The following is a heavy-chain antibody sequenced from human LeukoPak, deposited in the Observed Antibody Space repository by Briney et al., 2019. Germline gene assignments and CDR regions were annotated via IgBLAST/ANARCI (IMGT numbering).Heavy chain of an antibody. CDR3: ARDGSFATWDY. CDR1: GGSISSYY. J-gene: IGHJ4*02. V-gene: IGHV4-4*07. D-gene: IGHD2-2*03. CDR2: IYTSGST. Sequence: SETLSLTCTVPGGSISSYYWSWIWQPAGKGLEWIGRIYTSGSTNYNPSLKSRVTISVDKSKNQFSLKLSSVTAADTAVYYCARDGSFATWDYWGQGTLVTVSS.